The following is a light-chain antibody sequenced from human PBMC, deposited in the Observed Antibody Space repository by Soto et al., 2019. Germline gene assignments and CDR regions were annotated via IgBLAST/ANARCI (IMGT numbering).Light chain of an antibody. CDR2: GAS. CDR1: QSISSGY. Sequence: EIVLTQSPGTLSLSPGERATLSCSASQSISSGYLAWYQQKPGQAPGLLIYGASSRATGIPDRFSGSGSETDFTLTISRLEPEDFAVYYCQRYGTSLTWTFGQGTKVDIK. CDR3: QRYGTSLTWT. J-gene: IGKJ1*01. V-gene: IGKV3-20*01.